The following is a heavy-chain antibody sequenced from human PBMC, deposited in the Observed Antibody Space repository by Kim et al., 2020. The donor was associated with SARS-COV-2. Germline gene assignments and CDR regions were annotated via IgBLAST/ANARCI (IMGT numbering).Heavy chain of an antibody. Sequence: GGSLRLSCAASGFTFSSYEMNWVRQAPGKGLEWVSYISSNGNTKYYADSVKGRFTISRDNAKNSLFLQMSSLRAEDTAVYYCARATTYSGSSSTFDYWGQGTLVTVSS. D-gene: IGHD1-26*01. CDR2: ISSNGNTK. V-gene: IGHV3-48*03. CDR3: ARATTYSGSSSTFDY. J-gene: IGHJ4*02. CDR1: GFTFSSYE.